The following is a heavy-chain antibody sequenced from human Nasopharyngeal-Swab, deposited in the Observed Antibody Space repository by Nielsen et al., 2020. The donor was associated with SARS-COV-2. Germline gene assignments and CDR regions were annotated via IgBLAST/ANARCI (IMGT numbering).Heavy chain of an antibody. CDR2: IYHSGST. CDR3: ARTGIAAAGDTETYYYGMDA. V-gene: IGHV4-4*02. J-gene: IGHJ6*02. D-gene: IGHD6-13*01. Sequence: WIRQPPGKGLEWIGEIYHSGSTNYNPSLKSRVTISVDKSKNQFSLKLSSVTAADTAVYYCARTGIAAAGDTETYYYGMDAWGQGTTVTVSS.